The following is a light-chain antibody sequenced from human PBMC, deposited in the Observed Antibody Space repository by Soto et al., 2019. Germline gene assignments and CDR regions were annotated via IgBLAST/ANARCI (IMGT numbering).Light chain of an antibody. CDR2: WAS. CDR1: QSVLYSSNNKNY. CDR3: QQYYSIPLT. J-gene: IGKJ4*01. Sequence: DIVMTQSPDSLAVSLGERATINCKSSQSVLYSSNNKNYLAWYQQKPGQPPKLLIYWASTQESGVPDRFSGSGSGTDFTLTISSLQAEDVAVYYCQQYYSIPLTFGGGTKVDIK. V-gene: IGKV4-1*01.